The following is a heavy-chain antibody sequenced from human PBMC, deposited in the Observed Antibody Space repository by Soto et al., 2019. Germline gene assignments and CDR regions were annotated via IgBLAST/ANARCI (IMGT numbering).Heavy chain of an antibody. CDR1: GGSISSSSYY. CDR3: ARPRGGYCSGGSCYLGYFDY. J-gene: IGHJ4*02. V-gene: IGHV4-39*01. D-gene: IGHD2-15*01. Sequence: QLQLQESGPGLVKPSETLSLTCTVSGGSISSSSYYWGWIRQPPGKGLEWIGSIYYSGSTYYNPSPKSRVNLSVDTSKNQFSRKLSSVTAADTAVYYCARPRGGYCSGGSCYLGYFDYWGQGTLVTVSS. CDR2: IYYSGST.